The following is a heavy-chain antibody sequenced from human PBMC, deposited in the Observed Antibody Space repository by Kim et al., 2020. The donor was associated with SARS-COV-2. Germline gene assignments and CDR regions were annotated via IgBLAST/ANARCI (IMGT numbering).Heavy chain of an antibody. D-gene: IGHD3-22*01. V-gene: IGHV1-3*01. CDR2: T. CDR3: ARLYYYDSIPDY. J-gene: IGHJ4*02. Sequence: TKDSQKLQGRVTITRDTSASTAYMELSSLRSEDTAVYYCARLYYYDSIPDYWGQGTLVTVSS.